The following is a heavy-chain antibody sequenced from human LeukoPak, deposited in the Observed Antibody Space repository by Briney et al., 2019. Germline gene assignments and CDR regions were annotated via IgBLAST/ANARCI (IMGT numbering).Heavy chain of an antibody. CDR2: IYGSDSDT. D-gene: IGHD6-19*01. Sequence: GESLKISCKGSGYSFTGYWVAWVRQMPGKGLEWMGIIYGSDSDTRYSPSFQGQVTLSVDKSISTAYLQWNSLKASDTAMYYCARRISVTGREFDSWGQGTLVIVSS. CDR3: ARRISVTGREFDS. V-gene: IGHV5-51*01. J-gene: IGHJ4*02. CDR1: GYSFTGYW.